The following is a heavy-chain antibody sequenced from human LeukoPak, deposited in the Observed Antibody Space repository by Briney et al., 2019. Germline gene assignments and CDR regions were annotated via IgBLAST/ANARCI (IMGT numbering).Heavy chain of an antibody. CDR3: ARVVGRNWYLDL. V-gene: IGHV3-23*01. Sequence: GGSLRLSCGASGFTFSSYDMTWVRQAPGKGLEWVSGIYGRGGTTYYTDSVKGRFIVSRDNSKNSLSLQMNSLRAEDTAVYYCARVVGRNWYLDLWGRGTQVTVSS. CDR1: GFTFSSYD. J-gene: IGHJ2*01. CDR2: IYGRGGTT. D-gene: IGHD1-14*01.